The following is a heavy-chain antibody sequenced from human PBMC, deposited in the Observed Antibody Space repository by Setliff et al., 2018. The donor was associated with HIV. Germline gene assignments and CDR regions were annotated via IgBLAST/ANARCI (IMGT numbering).Heavy chain of an antibody. CDR2: IIPMYGVA. D-gene: IGHD6-13*01. CDR3: ARDRAAAGTFDY. Sequence: GASVKVSCKASGGTFSSYVISWVRQAPGQGPEWMGGIIPMYGVANYAQKFQGRVTITTDESTSTAYMELSSLRSDDTAVYYCARDRAAAGTFDYWGQGTLVTVSS. CDR1: GGTFSSYV. J-gene: IGHJ4*02. V-gene: IGHV1-69*05.